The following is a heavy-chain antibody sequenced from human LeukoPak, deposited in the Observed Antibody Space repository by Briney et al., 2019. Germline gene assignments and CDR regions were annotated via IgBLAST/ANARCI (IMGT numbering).Heavy chain of an antibody. D-gene: IGHD2-2*01. V-gene: IGHV4-61*02. CDR1: GGSIRSGIYY. Sequence: PSQTLSLTCTVYGGSIRSGIYYWSWIRQPAGKAPEWIGRVYPTGGTDYNPSLKTRVTISIYTSRSQFYLKLSSVTAADTAVYYCARALLSQTSSAEYFDDWGQGTLVTVSS. CDR2: VYPTGGT. J-gene: IGHJ4*02. CDR3: ARALLSQTSSAEYFDD.